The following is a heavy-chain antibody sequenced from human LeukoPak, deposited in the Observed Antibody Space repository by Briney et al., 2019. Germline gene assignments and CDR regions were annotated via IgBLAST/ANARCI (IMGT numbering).Heavy chain of an antibody. CDR1: GFAFSSHN. D-gene: IGHD2-15*01. Sequence: PGGSLRLSCAASGFAFSSHNMNWVRQAPGKGLEWVSSISSSSSYIYYADSLKGRFTISRDNAKNSLYLQMNSLRAEDTAVYYCAREGEDIVVVVAAPSNFDYWGQGTLVTVSS. CDR2: ISSSSSYI. J-gene: IGHJ4*02. CDR3: AREGEDIVVVVAAPSNFDY. V-gene: IGHV3-21*01.